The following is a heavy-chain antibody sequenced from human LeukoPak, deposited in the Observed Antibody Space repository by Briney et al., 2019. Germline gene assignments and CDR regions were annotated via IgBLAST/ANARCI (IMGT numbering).Heavy chain of an antibody. J-gene: IGHJ5*02. V-gene: IGHV3-48*03. Sequence: PGGSLRLSCAASGFTFSSYEMNWVRQAHGKGLEWVSYISSSGNTKDYADSVRGRFTISRDNAKNSLFLQMNSLRAEDTAVYYCARGDGDFERWFDPWGQGTLVTVSS. CDR1: GFTFSSYE. CDR3: ARGDGDFERWFDP. D-gene: IGHD4-17*01. CDR2: ISSSGNTK.